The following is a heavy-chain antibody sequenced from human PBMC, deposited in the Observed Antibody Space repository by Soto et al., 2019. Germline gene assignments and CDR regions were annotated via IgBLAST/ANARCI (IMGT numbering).Heavy chain of an antibody. J-gene: IGHJ5*02. Sequence: ASVKVSCKASGYTFTSYGITWVRQAPGQGLEWMGWISPYNGNTNYAQKLQGRVTMTTDTSTSTAYMELRSLRYDDTAVYYSAIEWDYYASRTYSNWFDPWXQGTLVTVSS. CDR3: AIEWDYYASRTYSNWFDP. CDR2: ISPYNGNT. CDR1: GYTFTSYG. V-gene: IGHV1-18*01. D-gene: IGHD3-10*01.